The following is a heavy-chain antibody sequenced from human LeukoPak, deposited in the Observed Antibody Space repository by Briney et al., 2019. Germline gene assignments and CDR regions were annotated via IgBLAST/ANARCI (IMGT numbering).Heavy chain of an antibody. CDR3: ARGGGCHRTNCYWADY. J-gene: IGHJ4*02. CDR2: ITSSGSDM. CDR1: GFAFSTYT. D-gene: IGHD2-2*01. V-gene: IGHV3-21*01. Sequence: GGSLRLSCAASGFAFSTYTMNWVRQPPGKGLEWVSSITSSGSDMYYVDSVKGRFTISRDDTKNSLFLQMNSLRAEDTAVYYCARGGGCHRTNCYWADYWGQGTLVTVSS.